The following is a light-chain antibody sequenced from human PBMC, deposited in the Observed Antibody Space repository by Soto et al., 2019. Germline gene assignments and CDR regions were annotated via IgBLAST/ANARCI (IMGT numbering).Light chain of an antibody. J-gene: IGKJ2*01. CDR1: QRITTY. V-gene: IGKV1-39*01. Sequence: IPMTQSPSSLSASVGDRVTITCWASQRITTYLNWYQQKPGKAPKLLISTAATLQGGVPSRFSGSGSGTDFTLTITTLQPEDFATYFCQQSYSTPYTFGQGTKLEIK. CDR3: QQSYSTPYT. CDR2: TAA.